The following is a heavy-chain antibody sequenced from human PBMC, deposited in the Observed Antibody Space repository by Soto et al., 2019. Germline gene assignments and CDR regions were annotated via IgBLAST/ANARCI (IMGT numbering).Heavy chain of an antibody. CDR3: ATTYGELMLTWFDP. J-gene: IGHJ5*02. V-gene: IGHV1-69*13. CDR2: IIPIFGTA. Sequence: SVMVSCKASGGTFSSYAISWVRQAPGQGLEWMGGIIPIFGTANYAQKFQGRVTITADESTSTAYMELSSLRSEDTAVYYCATTYGELMLTWFDPWGQGTLVTVSS. D-gene: IGHD4-17*01. CDR1: GGTFSSYA.